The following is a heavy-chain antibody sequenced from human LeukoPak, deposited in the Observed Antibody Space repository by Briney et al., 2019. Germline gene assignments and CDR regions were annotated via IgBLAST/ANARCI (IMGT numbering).Heavy chain of an antibody. V-gene: IGHV3-30*02. Sequence: QSGGSLRLSCAAPGITFRSYGMHWVRQAPGKGLEWVAFIWYDGSNKYYADSVKGRFTISRDNSRNTLFLQMNSLRAEDTAVYYCATDRATQYFDYWGQGTLVSVSS. D-gene: IGHD2-15*01. CDR2: IWYDGSNK. CDR3: ATDRATQYFDY. CDR1: GITFRSYG. J-gene: IGHJ4*02.